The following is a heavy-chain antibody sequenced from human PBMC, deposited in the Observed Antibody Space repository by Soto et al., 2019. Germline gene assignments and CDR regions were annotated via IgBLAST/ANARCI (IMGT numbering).Heavy chain of an antibody. CDR1: GGSISSYY. J-gene: IGHJ4*02. Sequence: QVQLQESGPGLVKPSETLSLTCTVSGGSISSYYWSWLRQPPGKGLEWIGYIYYSGSTNYNPSLKLRVTMSVFTSKYLFPRKLSSVTSADTAVYFRARAEQWLVLGYWGQGTLGTFSS. D-gene: IGHD6-19*01. CDR2: IYYSGST. V-gene: IGHV4-59*01. CDR3: ARAEQWLVLGY.